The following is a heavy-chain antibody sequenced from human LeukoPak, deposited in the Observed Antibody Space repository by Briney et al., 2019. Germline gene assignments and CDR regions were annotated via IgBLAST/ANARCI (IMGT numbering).Heavy chain of an antibody. J-gene: IGHJ1*01. CDR1: GFSFSSHG. D-gene: IGHD3-16*01. CDR2: ISPSGDIT. CDR3: AKDDDWGRYKH. V-gene: IGHV3-23*01. Sequence: GGTLRLSCAGSGFSFSSHGMNWVRQAPGKGLEWVSGISPSGDITYYTDSVRGRFTISRDNFKNTLSLQVSSLRAEDTAMYYCAKDDDWGRYKHWGQGTLVTVS.